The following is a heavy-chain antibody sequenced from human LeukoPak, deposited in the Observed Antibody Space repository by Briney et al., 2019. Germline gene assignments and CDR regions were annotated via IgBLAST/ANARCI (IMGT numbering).Heavy chain of an antibody. CDR1: GFTFSSYG. J-gene: IGHJ4*02. CDR3: ASLTSLGY. V-gene: IGHV3-30*03. Sequence: GGSLRLSCAASGFTFSSYGMHWVRQAPGKGLEWVAVISYNGSNKYYADSVKGRFTISRDNSKNTLYLQMNSLRAEDTAVYYCASLTSLGYWGQGTLVTVSS. CDR2: ISYNGSNK. D-gene: IGHD7-27*01.